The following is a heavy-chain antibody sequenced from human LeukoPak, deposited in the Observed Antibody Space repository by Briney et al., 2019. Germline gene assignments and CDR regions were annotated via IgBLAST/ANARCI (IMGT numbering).Heavy chain of an antibody. CDR1: GFTFSNYA. V-gene: IGHV3-23*01. Sequence: PGGSLRLSCAASGFTFSNYAMNWVRQAPGKGLEWVSTVRASGSATYYADSVKGRITISRDNSKGTLYLQMNSLRAEDTAVYYCAKRGRSGSGYDPFDNWGQGILVTVSS. D-gene: IGHD3-3*01. J-gene: IGHJ4*02. CDR2: VRASGSAT. CDR3: AKRGRSGSGYDPFDN.